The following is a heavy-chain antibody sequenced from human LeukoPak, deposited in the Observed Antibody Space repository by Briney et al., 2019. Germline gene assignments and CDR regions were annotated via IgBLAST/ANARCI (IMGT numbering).Heavy chain of an antibody. V-gene: IGHV7-4-1*02. Sequence: ASVKVSCKASGYTFTSYAMNWVRQAPGQGLEWMGWINTNTGNPTYAQGFTGRFVFSLDTSVSTAYLQISSLKAEDTAVYYCARCSSSWYDYYYYYMDVWGKGTTVTVSS. CDR2: INTNTGNP. CDR1: GYTFTSYA. D-gene: IGHD6-13*01. CDR3: ARCSSSWYDYYYYYMDV. J-gene: IGHJ6*03.